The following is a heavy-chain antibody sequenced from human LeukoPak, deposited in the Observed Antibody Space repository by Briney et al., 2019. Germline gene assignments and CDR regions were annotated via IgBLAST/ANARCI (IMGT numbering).Heavy chain of an antibody. Sequence: SETLSLTCTVSGGSISSGGYYWSWIRQHPGKGLEWIGYIDYSGSTYYNPSLKSRLTISIDTSKNQFSLKLSSVTAADTAVYYCARVDRVTLVRGETNFDYWGQGTLATVSS. CDR3: ARVDRVTLVRGETNFDY. V-gene: IGHV4-31*03. J-gene: IGHJ4*02. D-gene: IGHD3-10*01. CDR1: GGSISSGGYY. CDR2: IDYSGST.